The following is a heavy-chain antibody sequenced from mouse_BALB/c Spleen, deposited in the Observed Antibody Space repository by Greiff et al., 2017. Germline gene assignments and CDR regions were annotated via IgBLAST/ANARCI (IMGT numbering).Heavy chain of an antibody. CDR1: GFTFSSFG. V-gene: IGHV5-17*02. J-gene: IGHJ4*01. Sequence: VKLVESGGGLVQPGGSRKLSCAASGFTFSSFGMHWVRQAPEKGLEWVAYISSGSSTIYYADTVKGRFTISRDNPKNTLFLQMTSLRSEDTAMYYCARSAYLAIAMDYWGQGTSVTVSS. CDR3: ARSAYLAIAMDY. D-gene: IGHD2-10*01. CDR2: ISSGSSTI.